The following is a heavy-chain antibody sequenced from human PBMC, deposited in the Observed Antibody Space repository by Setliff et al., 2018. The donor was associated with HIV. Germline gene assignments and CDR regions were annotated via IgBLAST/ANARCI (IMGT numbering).Heavy chain of an antibody. CDR3: ARERRGGYSGYDSHWYFDL. CDR1: GYSISSDYY. D-gene: IGHD5-12*01. Sequence: PSETLSLTCTVSGYSISSDYYWGWIRQPPGKGLEWIGNIYHSGSTYYNPSLKSRVTISVDTSKNQFSLKLSSVTAADTAVYYCARERRGGYSGYDSHWYFDLWGRGTLVTVSS. J-gene: IGHJ2*01. V-gene: IGHV4-38-2*02. CDR2: IYHSGST.